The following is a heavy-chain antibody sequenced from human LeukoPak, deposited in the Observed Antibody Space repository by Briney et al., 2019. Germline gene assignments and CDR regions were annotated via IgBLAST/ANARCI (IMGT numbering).Heavy chain of an antibody. CDR1: GFTFSGYG. CDR2: ISYDGSNK. CDR3: AKAGGRSSWYGFDY. Sequence: PGRSLRLSCAASGFTFSGYGMHWVRQAPGKGLEWVAVISYDGSNKYYADSVKGRFTISRDNSKNTLYLQMNSLRAEDAAVYYCAKAGGRSSWYGFDYWGQGTLVTVSS. V-gene: IGHV3-30*18. J-gene: IGHJ4*02. D-gene: IGHD6-13*01.